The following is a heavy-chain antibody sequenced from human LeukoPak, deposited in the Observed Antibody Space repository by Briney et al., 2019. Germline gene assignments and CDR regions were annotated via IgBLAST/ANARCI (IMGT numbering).Heavy chain of an antibody. CDR3: ASQYYYDSSGHPSGIVFDY. CDR2: INHSGST. V-gene: IGHV4-34*01. J-gene: IGHJ4*02. D-gene: IGHD3-22*01. CDR1: GGSFSGYY. Sequence: PSETLSLTCAVYGGSFSGYYWSWIRQPPGKGLEWIGEINHSGSTNYNPSLKSRVTISVDTSKNQFSLKLSSVTAADTAVYYCASQYYYDSSGHPSGIVFDYWGQGTLVTASS.